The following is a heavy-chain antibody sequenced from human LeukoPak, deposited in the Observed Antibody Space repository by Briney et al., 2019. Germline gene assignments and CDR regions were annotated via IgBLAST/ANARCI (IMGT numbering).Heavy chain of an antibody. CDR2: MYYRGNT. CDR3: AGYRGVVTPSNWFDP. D-gene: IGHD4-23*01. J-gene: IGHJ5*02. Sequence: SETLSLTCTVSGGSISTITYYWGWIRQPPGKGLEWVGHMYYRGNTFYNPSLKSRVTISVDTSKNQFSLKLSSVTAADTAVYYCAGYRGVVTPSNWFDPWGQGTLVTVSS. CDR1: GGSISTITYY. V-gene: IGHV4-39*07.